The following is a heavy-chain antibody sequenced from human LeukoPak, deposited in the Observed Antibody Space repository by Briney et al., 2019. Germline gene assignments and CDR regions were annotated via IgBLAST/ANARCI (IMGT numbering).Heavy chain of an antibody. CDR1: GFTFSSYD. Sequence: AGGSLRLSCAASGFTFSSYDMSWVRQAPGKGLEWVSVISGNGVSTHYADSVKGRFTISRDNSKNTLYLQMNSLRAEDTAVYYCANESTQFDYWGQGILVTVSS. J-gene: IGHJ4*02. D-gene: IGHD2/OR15-2a*01. CDR3: ANESTQFDY. V-gene: IGHV3-23*01. CDR2: ISGNGVST.